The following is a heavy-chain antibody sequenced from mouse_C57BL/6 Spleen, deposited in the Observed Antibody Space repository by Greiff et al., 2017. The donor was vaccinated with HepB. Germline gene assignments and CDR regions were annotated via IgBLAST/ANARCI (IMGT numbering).Heavy chain of an antibody. Sequence: EVKVVESGGGLVKPGGSLKLSCAASGFTFSDYGMHWVRQAPEKGLEWVAYISSGSSTIYYADTVKGRFTISRDNAKNTLFLQMTSLRSEDTAMYYCAREEDYDGGFDYWGQGTTLTVSS. J-gene: IGHJ2*01. CDR2: ISSGSSTI. CDR3: AREEDYDGGFDY. CDR1: GFTFSDYG. V-gene: IGHV5-17*01. D-gene: IGHD2-4*01.